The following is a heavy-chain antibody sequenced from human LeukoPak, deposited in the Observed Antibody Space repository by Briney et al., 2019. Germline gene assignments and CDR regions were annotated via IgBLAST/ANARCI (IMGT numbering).Heavy chain of an antibody. CDR1: GFSFGDDA. Sequence: RGRSLRLSCTASGFSFGDDAWSWFRQAPGRGLEFVSFIRKKGYGETTDYAASVRGRFTISRDDAKSTAYLQMNSLEIEDTALYYCSRGLHDYGDSNYYFDQWGRGTQVTVSS. D-gene: IGHD4-17*01. J-gene: IGHJ4*02. CDR3: SRGLHDYGDSNYYFDQ. V-gene: IGHV3-49*03. CDR2: IRKKGYGETT.